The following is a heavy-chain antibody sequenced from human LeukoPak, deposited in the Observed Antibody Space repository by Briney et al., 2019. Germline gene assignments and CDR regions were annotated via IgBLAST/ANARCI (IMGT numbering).Heavy chain of an antibody. CDR1: GGSISSSNW. J-gene: IGHJ5*02. CDR2: IYYSGST. D-gene: IGHD2-2*02. CDR3: ARHWGAYCSSTSCYKEDWFDP. V-gene: IGHV4-59*08. Sequence: SETLSLTCAVSGGSISSSNWWSWIRQPPGKGLEWIGYIYYSGSTNYNPSLKSRVTISVDTSKNQFSLKLSSVTAADTAVYYCARHWGAYCSSTSCYKEDWFDPWGQGTLVTVSS.